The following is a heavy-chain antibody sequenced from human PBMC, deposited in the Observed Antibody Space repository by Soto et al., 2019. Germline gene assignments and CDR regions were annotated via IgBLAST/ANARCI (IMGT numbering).Heavy chain of an antibody. D-gene: IGHD4-17*01. CDR3: VKARFMTTMTTLPYYYFDH. CDR2: ISGSGGSA. Sequence: EVQLLESGGGLVQPGGSLRLSCAASGFTFSTYAMSWVRQAPGKGLDRVSEISGSGGSADYADSVKGRFTISRDNSKNTLFLQMNSLRAEDTAVYYCVKARFMTTMTTLPYYYFDHWGQGSLVTVSS. J-gene: IGHJ4*02. CDR1: GFTFSTYA. V-gene: IGHV3-23*01.